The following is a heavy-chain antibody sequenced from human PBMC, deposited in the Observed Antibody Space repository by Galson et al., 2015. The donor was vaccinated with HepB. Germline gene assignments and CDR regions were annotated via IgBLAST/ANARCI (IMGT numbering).Heavy chain of an antibody. Sequence: SLRLSCAASGFIFSNYRMNWVRQAPGKGLEWVSSITSDSDYNYQTDSVKGRFTISRDNAKTSLYLQMSSLRAEDTAVYYCARDKGTGSGTRFDYWGQGTLVTVS. CDR3: ARDKGTGSGTRFDY. CDR2: ITSDSDYN. J-gene: IGHJ4*02. CDR1: GFIFSNYR. D-gene: IGHD3-10*01. V-gene: IGHV3-21*01.